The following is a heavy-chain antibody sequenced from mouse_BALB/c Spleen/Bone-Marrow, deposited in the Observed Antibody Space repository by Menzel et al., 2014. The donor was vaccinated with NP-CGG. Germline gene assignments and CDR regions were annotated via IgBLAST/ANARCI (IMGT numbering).Heavy chain of an antibody. J-gene: IGHJ3*01. CDR1: GFTFSSFG. CDR3: ARTSYFWFDC. V-gene: IGHV5-17*02. Sequence: EVQLVESGGGLVQPGGSRKLSCAASGFTFSSFGMHWVRQAPEKALEWVAYISSGSRTIYYADTVKGRFTISSDNPKNNLFLQMTSLRSEDTAMSCCARTSYFWFDCWGQGRLGPGSA. CDR2: ISSGSRTI. D-gene: IGHD1-1*01.